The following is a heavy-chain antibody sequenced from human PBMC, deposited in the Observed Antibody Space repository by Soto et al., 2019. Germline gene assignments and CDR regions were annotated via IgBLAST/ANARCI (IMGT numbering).Heavy chain of an antibody. CDR3: AADIYSSGWYADY. CDR1: GFTVSSNY. J-gene: IGHJ4*02. V-gene: IGHV3-66*01. CDR2: IYSGGST. D-gene: IGHD6-19*01. Sequence: GGSLRLSCAASGFTVSSNYMSWVRQAPGKGLEWVSVIYSGGSTYYADSVKGRFTISRDNSKNTLYLQMNSLRAEDTAVYYCAADIYSSGWYADYWGQGTLVTVSS.